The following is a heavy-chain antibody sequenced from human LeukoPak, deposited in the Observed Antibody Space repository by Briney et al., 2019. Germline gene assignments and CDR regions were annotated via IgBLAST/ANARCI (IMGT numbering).Heavy chain of an antibody. D-gene: IGHD5-12*01. Sequence: SQTLSLTCTVSGGSISSGDYYWSRIRQPPGKGLEWIGYIYYSGSTYYNPSLKSRVTISVDTSRNQFSLKLSSVTAADTAVYYCAKRRLDYFDYWGQGTLATVSS. J-gene: IGHJ4*02. CDR1: GGSISSGDYY. CDR2: IYYSGST. V-gene: IGHV4-30-4*01. CDR3: AKRRLDYFDY.